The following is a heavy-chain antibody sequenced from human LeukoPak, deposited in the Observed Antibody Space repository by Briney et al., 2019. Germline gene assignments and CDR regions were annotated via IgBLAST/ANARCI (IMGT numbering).Heavy chain of an antibody. CDR1: GDTFTGYY. V-gene: IGHV1-69*05. CDR3: ARDEVVVTLGAFDI. CDR2: IIPIFGTA. Sequence: SVKVSCKASGDTFTGYYMHWVRQAPGQGVEWMLRIIPIFGTANYAQTCQGRVTITTDESTSTAYTELRSLRSEDTAVYYCARDEVVVTLGAFDIWGQGTMVTVSS. D-gene: IGHD3-22*01. J-gene: IGHJ3*02.